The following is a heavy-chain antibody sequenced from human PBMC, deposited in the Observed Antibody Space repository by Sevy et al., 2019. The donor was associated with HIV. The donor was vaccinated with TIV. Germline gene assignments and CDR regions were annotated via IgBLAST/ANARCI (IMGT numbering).Heavy chain of an antibody. Sequence: GGSLRLSCAASGFTFSDHYVDWVRQAPGKGLEWVGRIRNRPNSYTTEYAASVKGRFTISRDGSMNSVYLQMKGLKTQDSAVYYCVRGPNCGVGGCQQISPYCLDVWGKGATVTVSS. J-gene: IGHJ6*03. V-gene: IGHV3-72*01. CDR3: VRGPNCGVGGCQQISPYCLDV. CDR2: IRNRPNSYTT. CDR1: GFTFSDHY. D-gene: IGHD2-15*01.